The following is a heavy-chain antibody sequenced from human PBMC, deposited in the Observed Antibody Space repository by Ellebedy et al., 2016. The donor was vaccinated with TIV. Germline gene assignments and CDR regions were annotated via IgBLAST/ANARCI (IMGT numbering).Heavy chain of an antibody. CDR2: ISYDGSNK. J-gene: IGHJ4*02. CDR1: GFTFSSYA. Sequence: GESLKISCAASGFTFSSYAMHWVRQAPGKGLEWVAVISYDGSNKYYADSVKGRFTIFRDNSKNTLYLQMNSLRAEDTAVYYCARDFVVAAAGTDPPGYWGQGTLVTVSS. CDR3: ARDFVVAAAGTDPPGY. D-gene: IGHD6-13*01. V-gene: IGHV3-30*04.